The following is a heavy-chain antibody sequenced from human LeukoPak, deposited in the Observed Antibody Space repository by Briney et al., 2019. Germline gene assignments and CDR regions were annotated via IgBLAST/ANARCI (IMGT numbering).Heavy chain of an antibody. CDR2: IIPIFGTA. CDR1: GGTFSSYA. V-gene: IGHV1-69*13. Sequence: SVKVSCEASGGTFSSYAISWVRQAPGQGLEWMGGIIPIFGTANYAQKFQGRVTITADESTSTAYMELSSLRSEDTAVYYCARRAYCGGDCYLDWFDPWGQGTLVTVSS. J-gene: IGHJ5*02. D-gene: IGHD2-21*02. CDR3: ARRAYCGGDCYLDWFDP.